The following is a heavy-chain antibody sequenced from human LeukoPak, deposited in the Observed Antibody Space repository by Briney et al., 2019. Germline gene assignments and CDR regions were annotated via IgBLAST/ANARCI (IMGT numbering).Heavy chain of an antibody. CDR3: AKDSSSYNWGYMDV. Sequence: GGSLRLSCAASGFTFSTYAMTWVRQAPGKGLEWVSIIGGSDSRTYYADSVKGRFTISRDNSKNTLYLQMNSLRAEDTAVYYCAKDSSSYNWGYMDVLGKGTTVIVSS. V-gene: IGHV3-23*01. CDR1: GFTFSTYA. CDR2: IGGSDSRT. D-gene: IGHD1-20*01. J-gene: IGHJ6*03.